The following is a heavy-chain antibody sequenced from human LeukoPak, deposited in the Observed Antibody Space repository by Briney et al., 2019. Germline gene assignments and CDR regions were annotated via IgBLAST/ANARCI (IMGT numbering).Heavy chain of an antibody. CDR3: ARDPIITPFYYYYGMDV. V-gene: IGHV1-69*13. D-gene: IGHD3-10*01. Sequence: ASVKVSCKASGGTFSSYAISWVRQAPGQGLEWMGGIIPIFGTANYAQKFRGRVTITADESTSTAYMELSSLRSEDTAVYYCARDPIITPFYYYYGMDVWGKGTTVTVSS. CDR2: IIPIFGTA. J-gene: IGHJ6*04. CDR1: GGTFSSYA.